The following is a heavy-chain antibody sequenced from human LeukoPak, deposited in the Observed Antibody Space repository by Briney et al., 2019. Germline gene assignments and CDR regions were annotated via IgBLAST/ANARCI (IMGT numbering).Heavy chain of an antibody. CDR1: GYTFTSYD. J-gene: IGHJ5*02. V-gene: IGHV1-8*01. Sequence: ASVKVSCKASGYTFTSYDINWVRQAPGQGLEWMGWMNPNSGNTGYAQKFQGRVTMTRNTSISTAYMELSSLRSEDTAVYYCARGRRYCSGGSCYGHSWFDPWGQGTLVTVSS. CDR2: MNPNSGNT. CDR3: ARGRRYCSGGSCYGHSWFDP. D-gene: IGHD2-15*01.